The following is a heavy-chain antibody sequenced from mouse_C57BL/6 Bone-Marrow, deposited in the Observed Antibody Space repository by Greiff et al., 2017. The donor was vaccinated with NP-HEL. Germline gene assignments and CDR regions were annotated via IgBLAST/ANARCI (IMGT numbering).Heavy chain of an antibody. J-gene: IGHJ3*01. CDR2: ISSGGDYI. V-gene: IGHV5-9-1*02. CDR1: GFTFSSYA. CDR3: TRDGAYYYGSSSFAY. Sequence: EVQLVESGEGLVKPGGSLKLSCAASGFTFSSYAMSWVRQTPEKRLEWVAYISSGGDYIYYADTVKGRFTISRDNARNTLYLQMSSLKSEDTAMYYCTRDGAYYYGSSSFAYWGQGTLVTVSA. D-gene: IGHD1-1*01.